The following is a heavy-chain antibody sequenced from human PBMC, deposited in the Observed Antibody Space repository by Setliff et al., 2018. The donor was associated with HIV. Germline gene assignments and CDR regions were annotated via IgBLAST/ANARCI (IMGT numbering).Heavy chain of an antibody. CDR1: GGSINSSSYY. CDR2: IYYSGST. V-gene: IGHV4-39*01. Sequence: PSETLSLTCTVSGGSINSSSYYWGWIRQPPGKGLEWIGSIYYSGSTYYNPSLKSRVTISVDTSKNQFSLKLSSVTAADTAVYYCARHLYGGYTGGFDYWGQGTLVTVSS. CDR3: ARHLYGGYTGGFDY. J-gene: IGHJ4*02. D-gene: IGHD5-12*01.